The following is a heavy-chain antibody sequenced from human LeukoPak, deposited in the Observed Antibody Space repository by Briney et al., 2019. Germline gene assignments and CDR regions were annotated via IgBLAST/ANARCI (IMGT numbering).Heavy chain of an antibody. V-gene: IGHV3-9*01. J-gene: IGHJ6*02. CDR1: GFTFDDYA. Sequence: GGSLRLSCAASGFTFDDYAMHWVRQAPGKGLEWVSGISWNSGSIDYADSVKGRFTISRDNAKNSLYLQMNSLRAEDTALYYCAKDLIWFGELGDYGMDVWGQGTTVTVSS. CDR3: AKDLIWFGELGDYGMDV. D-gene: IGHD3-10*01. CDR2: ISWNSGSI.